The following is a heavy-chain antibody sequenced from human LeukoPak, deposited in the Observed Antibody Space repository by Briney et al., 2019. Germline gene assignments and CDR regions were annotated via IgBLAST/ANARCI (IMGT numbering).Heavy chain of an antibody. CDR1: GGSFSGYY. CDR2: INHSGST. J-gene: IGHJ4*02. Sequence: SETLPLTCAVYGGSFSGYYWSWIRQPPGKGLEWIGEINHSGSTNYNPSLKSRVTISVDTSKNQFSLKLSSVTAADTTVYYCARGLSIAAAGTLPLGYWGQGTLVTVSS. D-gene: IGHD6-13*01. CDR3: ARGLSIAAAGTLPLGY. V-gene: IGHV4-34*01.